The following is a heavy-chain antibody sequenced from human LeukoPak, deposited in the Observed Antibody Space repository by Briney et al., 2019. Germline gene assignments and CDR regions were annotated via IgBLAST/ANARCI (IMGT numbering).Heavy chain of an antibody. J-gene: IGHJ3*02. CDR3: ARWTPIKVVDI. V-gene: IGHV4-59*01. D-gene: IGHD5-24*01. Sequence: SETLSPTCTVSGGSISSYYWSWIRQPPGKGLEWIGYIYYSGSTNYNPSLKSRVTISVDTSKNQFSLKLSSVTAADTAVYYCARWTPIKVVDIWGQGTMVTVSS. CDR2: IYYSGST. CDR1: GGSISSYY.